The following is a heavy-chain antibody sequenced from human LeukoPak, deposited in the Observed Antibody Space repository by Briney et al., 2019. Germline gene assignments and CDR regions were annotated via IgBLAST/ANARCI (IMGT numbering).Heavy chain of an antibody. V-gene: IGHV3-48*03. CDR1: GXTLVGCN. D-gene: IGHD3-10*01. J-gene: IGHJ3*02. CDR3: ARVATMVRVPLDALDI. CDR2: ISRSGSTI. Sequence: PGGSLSLSCAISGXTLVGCNLTGFRRAPGRGLDWISYISRSGSTIYYADSVKGRFTTSRDNAKNSLYLQMNSLRVEDTAVYYCARVATMVRVPLDALDIWGQGTMVSVSS.